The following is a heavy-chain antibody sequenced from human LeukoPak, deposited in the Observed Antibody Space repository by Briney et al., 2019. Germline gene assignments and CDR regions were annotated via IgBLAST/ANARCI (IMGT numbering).Heavy chain of an antibody. CDR3: ARETYSSSS. CDR1: GGSISSYY. D-gene: IGHD6-6*01. CDR2: IYHSGST. Sequence: SETLSLTCTVSGGSISSYYWSWIRQPPGKGLEWIGEIYHSGSTNYNPSLKSRVTMSVDKSKNQFSLKLSSVTAADTAVYYCARETYSSSSWGQGTLVTVSS. J-gene: IGHJ5*02. V-gene: IGHV4-59*12.